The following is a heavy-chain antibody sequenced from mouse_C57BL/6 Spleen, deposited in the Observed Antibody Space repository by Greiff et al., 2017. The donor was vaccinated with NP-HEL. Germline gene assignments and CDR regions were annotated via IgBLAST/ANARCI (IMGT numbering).Heavy chain of an antibody. D-gene: IGHD1-2*01. CDR2: INPSTGGT. V-gene: IGHV1-42*01. J-gene: IGHJ1*03. CDR3: ARSDVLRPWYFDV. CDR1: GYSFTGYY. Sequence: EVQLQQSGPELVKPGASVKISCKASGYSFTGYYMNWVKQSPEKSLEWIGEINPSTGGTTYNQKFKAKATLTVDKSSSTASMQLKSMTSEDSAVYYCARSDVLRPWYFDVWGTGTTVTVSS.